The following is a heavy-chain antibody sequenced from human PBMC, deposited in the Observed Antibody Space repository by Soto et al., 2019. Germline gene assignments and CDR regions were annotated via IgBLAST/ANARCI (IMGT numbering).Heavy chain of an antibody. CDR2: IRSKAYGGTT. V-gene: IGHV3-49*03. D-gene: IGHD6-19*01. CDR3: TRDGYSSGWYWYYFDY. CDR1: GFTFGDYA. J-gene: IGHJ4*02. Sequence: PGGSLRLSCTASGFTFGDYAMSWFRQAPGKGLEWVGFIRSKAYGGTTEYAASVKGRFTISRDDSKSIAYLQMNSLKTEDTAVYYCTRDGYSSGWYWYYFDYWGQGTLVTVSS.